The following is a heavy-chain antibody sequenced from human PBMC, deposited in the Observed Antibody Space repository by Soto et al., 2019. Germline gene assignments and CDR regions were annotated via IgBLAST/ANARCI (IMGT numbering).Heavy chain of an antibody. CDR3: AKVQIAVAANGYGFDY. CDR2: ISGRGDTT. J-gene: IGHJ4*02. V-gene: IGHV3-23*01. CDR1: GLGFSAYA. D-gene: IGHD6-19*01. Sequence: EVQLLDSGGGLVQPGGPLRLSCAASGLGFSAYAMSWVSKAPGKGLEWVSSISGRGDTTYYADSVKGRFTISRENSKNALYLQMSTLRADDTAVYFCAKVQIAVAANGYGFDYWGQGTQVTVSS.